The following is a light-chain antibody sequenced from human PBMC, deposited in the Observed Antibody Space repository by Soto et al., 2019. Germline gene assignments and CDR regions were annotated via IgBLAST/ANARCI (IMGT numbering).Light chain of an antibody. V-gene: IGLV1-47*01. J-gene: IGLJ1*01. CDR3: VSWDDSRGGSYV. CDR2: NND. Sequence: QSVLTQPPSASGAPGQRVTISCSGGNSNIGNYFVHWDQQLPGTAPKLLMYNNDQRPSGVPDRFSGSKSGPSASLAISGLRSEDEADYYCVSWDDSRGGSYVFGPGTKLTVL. CDR1: NSNIGNYF.